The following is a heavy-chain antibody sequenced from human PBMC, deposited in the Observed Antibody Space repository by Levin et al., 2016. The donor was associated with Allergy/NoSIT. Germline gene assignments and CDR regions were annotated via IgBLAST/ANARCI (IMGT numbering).Heavy chain of an antibody. J-gene: IGHJ4*02. V-gene: IGHV3-23*01. CDR2: ISGSGGST. Sequence: GGSLRLSCAASGFTFSSYAMSWVRQAPGKGLEWVSAISGSGGSTYYADSVKGRFSISRDTSKNTVYLQMNSLRAEDTAVYYCAKSRVVDSRSGIVPVAQLDYWGQGTLVTVSS. CDR1: GFTFSSYA. D-gene: IGHD2-15*01. CDR3: AKSRVVDSRSGIVPVAQLDY.